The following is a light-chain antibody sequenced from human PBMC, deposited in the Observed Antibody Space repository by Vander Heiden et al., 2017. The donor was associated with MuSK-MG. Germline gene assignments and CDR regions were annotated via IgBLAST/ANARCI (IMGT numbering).Light chain of an antibody. Sequence: IVMTQSPDSLAVSLGERATINCRSSQNLLRVSDNKNHLAWFKQKAGQPPELHIYRASTRRSEVPDRVSGSGSGTDFTLTIANFQAEDVAVYYCHQDDSSLQTFGQGTKVEIK. CDR3: HQDDSSLQT. V-gene: IGKV4-1*01. CDR2: RAS. J-gene: IGKJ1*01. CDR1: QNLLRVSDNKNH.